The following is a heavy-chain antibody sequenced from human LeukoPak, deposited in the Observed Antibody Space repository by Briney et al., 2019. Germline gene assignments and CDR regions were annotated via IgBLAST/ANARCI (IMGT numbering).Heavy chain of an antibody. CDR2: IFYSGST. CDR3: ARVYVTRVIFYYYYMDV. D-gene: IGHD4-17*01. Sequence: SETLSLTCTVSSGSISTSNYYWGWVRQPPGKALEWIGNIFYSGSTYYSPSLKSRVTISLDTSRNQFSLKLSSVTAADTAVYYCARVYVTRVIFYYYYMDVWGKGTTVTVSS. V-gene: IGHV4-39*07. CDR1: SGSISTSNYY. J-gene: IGHJ6*03.